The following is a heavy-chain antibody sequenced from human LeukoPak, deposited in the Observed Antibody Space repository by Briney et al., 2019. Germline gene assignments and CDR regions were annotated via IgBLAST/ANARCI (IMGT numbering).Heavy chain of an antibody. V-gene: IGHV4-38-2*02. CDR3: ARVFGYHPYFDY. J-gene: IGHJ4*02. Sequence: SETLSLTCTVSGYSISSGYYWGWIRQPPGKGLEWIGSIYHSGSTYYNPSLKSRVTISVDTSKNQFSLKLSSVTAADTAVYYCARVFGYHPYFDYWGQGTLVTVSS. CDR1: GYSISSGYY. CDR2: IYHSGST. D-gene: IGHD3-22*01.